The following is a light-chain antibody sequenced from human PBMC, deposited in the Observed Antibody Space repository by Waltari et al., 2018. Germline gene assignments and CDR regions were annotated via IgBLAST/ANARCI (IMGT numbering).Light chain of an antibody. Sequence: DIQMTQSPSSLSASVGDRVTITCRASQSISSYLNWYQQKPGKAPKLLIYAASSLQSGVPSRFSGSGSGTDFTLTISSLQPEDFATDYCQQSYSHPWITFGPGTKVDIK. CDR3: QQSYSHPWIT. V-gene: IGKV1-39*01. J-gene: IGKJ3*01. CDR1: QSISSY. CDR2: AAS.